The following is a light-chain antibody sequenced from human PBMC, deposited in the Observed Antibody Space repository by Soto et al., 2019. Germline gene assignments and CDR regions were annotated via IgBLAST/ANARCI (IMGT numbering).Light chain of an antibody. J-gene: IGKJ5*01. CDR1: QGVSSSY. V-gene: IGKV3-20*01. CDR2: GAS. Sequence: EIVLTQSLGTLSLSPGEGATISCRASQGVSSSYLAWYQQKPGQAPRLLIYGASSRATGIPDRFSGSGSGTDFTLTISRLEPEDFAVSSCQYYGCSPPRVTFGQGTRLEIK. CDR3: QYYGCSPPRVT.